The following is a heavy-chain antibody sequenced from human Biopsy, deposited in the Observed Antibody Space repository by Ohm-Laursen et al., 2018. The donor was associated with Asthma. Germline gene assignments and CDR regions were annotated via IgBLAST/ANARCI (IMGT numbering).Heavy chain of an antibody. CDR3: ARERMFFYDSSGYGAFDI. D-gene: IGHD3-22*01. CDR1: GDSSNSGGYS. CDR2: ISYTGTT. Sequence: SQTLSLTCADSGDSSNSGGYSWTWIRQLPGKGLEWIGYISYTGTTYYNPSLKSRISMTVDTSKIQFSLKLSSVTAADTAIYYCARERMFFYDSSGYGAFDIWGQGTLVTVSS. J-gene: IGHJ3*02. V-gene: IGHV4-31*11.